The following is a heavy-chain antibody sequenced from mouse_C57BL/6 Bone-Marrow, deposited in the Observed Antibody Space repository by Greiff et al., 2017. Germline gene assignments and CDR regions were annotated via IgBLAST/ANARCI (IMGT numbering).Heavy chain of an antibody. V-gene: IGHV5-4*03. Sequence: DVKLVESGGGLVKPGGSLKLSCAASGFTFSSYSMSWVRQTPEKRLEWVATISDGGSYTYYPDKVKSQFTISRDNAKNNLYLQMSHLKSEDTAMYYCARGGYDVDYWGQGTTLTVSS. CDR3: ARGGYDVDY. CDR1: GFTFSSYS. J-gene: IGHJ2*01. CDR2: ISDGGSYT. D-gene: IGHD2-2*01.